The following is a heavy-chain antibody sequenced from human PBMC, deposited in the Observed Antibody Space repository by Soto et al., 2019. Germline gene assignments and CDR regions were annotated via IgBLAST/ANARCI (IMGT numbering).Heavy chain of an antibody. D-gene: IGHD4-17*01. J-gene: IGHJ4*02. Sequence: ASVKVSCKASGYTFTSYGISWVRQAPGQGLEWMGWISAYNGNTNYAQKLQGRVTMTTDTSTSTAYMELRSLRSDDTAVYYCARYRSTGTTRSADDYWGQGSLVTVSS. CDR2: ISAYNGNT. CDR1: GYTFTSYG. CDR3: ARYRSTGTTRSADDY. V-gene: IGHV1-18*04.